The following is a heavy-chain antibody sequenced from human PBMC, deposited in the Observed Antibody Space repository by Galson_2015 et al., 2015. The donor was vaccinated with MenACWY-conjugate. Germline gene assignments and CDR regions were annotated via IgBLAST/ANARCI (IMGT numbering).Heavy chain of an antibody. CDR2: ISYDGSNT. V-gene: IGHV3-30*18. D-gene: IGHD7-27*01. CDR1: GFTFSNYG. CDR3: AKDKNWAFFEY. J-gene: IGHJ4*02. Sequence: SLRLSCAASGFTFSNYGIHWVRQAPGKGLEWVAVISYDGSNTNYVDSVKGRFTISRDDSKNTVYLQMNSLRVEDTAVYYCAKDKNWAFFEYWGQGALVTVSS.